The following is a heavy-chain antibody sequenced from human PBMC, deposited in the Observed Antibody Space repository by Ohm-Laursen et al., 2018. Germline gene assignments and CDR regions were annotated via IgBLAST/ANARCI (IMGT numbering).Heavy chain of an antibody. J-gene: IGHJ4*02. D-gene: IGHD3-3*01. CDR2: INPSGGST. V-gene: IGHV1-46*01. CDR1: GYTFTSYY. CDR3: ARDRYYDFWSGNPSFFDY. Sequence: ASVKVSCKASGYTFTSYYMHWVRQAPGQGLEWMGIINPSGGSTSYAQKFQGRVTMTRDTSTSTIYMELSSLRSEDTAVYYCARDRYYDFWSGNPSFFDYWGQGTLVTVSS.